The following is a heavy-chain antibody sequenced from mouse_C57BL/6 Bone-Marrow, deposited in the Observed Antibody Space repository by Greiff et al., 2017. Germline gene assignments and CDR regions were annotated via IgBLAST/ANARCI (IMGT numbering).Heavy chain of an antibody. D-gene: IGHD2-1*01. CDR2: IWSDGST. J-gene: IGHJ4*01. V-gene: IGHV2-6-1*01. Sequence: VQLKESGPGLVAPSQSLSITCTVSGFSLTSYGVHWVRQPPGKGLEWLVVIWSDGSTNYNSALKSRLSISKDNSKSQVFFIRNSLQTDDAAMYCCTRHTFYGNYAMDYWGQGTSVTVSS. CDR3: TRHTFYGNYAMDY. CDR1: GFSLTSYG.